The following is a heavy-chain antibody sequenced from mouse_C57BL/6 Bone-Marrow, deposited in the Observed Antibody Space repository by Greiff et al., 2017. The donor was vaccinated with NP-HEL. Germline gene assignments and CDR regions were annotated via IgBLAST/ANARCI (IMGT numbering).Heavy chain of an antibody. V-gene: IGHV5-17*01. CDR2: ISSGSSTI. CDR3: ARLYGSRGY. Sequence: EVMLVESGGGLVKPGGSLKLSCAASGFTFSDYGMHWVRQAPAKGLEWVAYISSGSSTIYSADTLKGRFTISRDNAKNTLFLQLTSLRSEDTAMYYCARLYGSRGYWGQGTTLTVSS. CDR1: GFTFSDYG. J-gene: IGHJ2*01. D-gene: IGHD1-1*01.